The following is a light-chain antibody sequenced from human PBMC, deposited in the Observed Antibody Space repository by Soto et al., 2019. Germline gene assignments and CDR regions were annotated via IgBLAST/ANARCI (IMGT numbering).Light chain of an antibody. CDR3: SSYTSSSTEV. V-gene: IGLV2-14*01. CDR2: EVS. Sequence: SVLTQPASVSWSPGQSITISCTGTSSDVGGYNYVSWYQQHPGKAPKLMIYEVSNRPSGVSNRFSGSKSGNTASLTISGLQAEDEADYYCSSYTSSSTEVFGTGTKVTV. CDR1: SSDVGGYNY. J-gene: IGLJ1*01.